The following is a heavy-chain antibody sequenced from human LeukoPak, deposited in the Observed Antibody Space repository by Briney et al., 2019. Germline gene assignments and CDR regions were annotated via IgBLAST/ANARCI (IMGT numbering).Heavy chain of an antibody. CDR1: GFTFSSYS. CDR2: ISSSSSYI. CDR3: ARGLPTKDAFDI. J-gene: IGHJ3*02. D-gene: IGHD3-16*01. V-gene: IGHV3-21*01. Sequence: PGGSLRLSCAASGFTFSSYSMNWVRQAPGKGLEWVSFISSSSSYIYYADSVKGRFTISRDNAKNSLYLQVNSLRAEDTAVYYCARGLPTKDAFDIWGQGTMVTVSS.